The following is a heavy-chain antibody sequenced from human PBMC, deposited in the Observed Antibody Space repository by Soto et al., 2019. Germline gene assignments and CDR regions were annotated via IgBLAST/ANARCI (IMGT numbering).Heavy chain of an antibody. CDR3: ASIHYYGSGSFWFDP. D-gene: IGHD3-10*01. CDR1: GGSISSSNW. CDR2: IYHSGST. Sequence: SETLSLTCAVSGGSISSSNWWSWVRQPPGMGLEWIGQIYHSGSTNYNPSLKSRVTISVDKSKNQFSLNLRSVTAADTAVYYCASIHYYGSGSFWFDPWGQGTLVTVSS. V-gene: IGHV4-4*02. J-gene: IGHJ5*02.